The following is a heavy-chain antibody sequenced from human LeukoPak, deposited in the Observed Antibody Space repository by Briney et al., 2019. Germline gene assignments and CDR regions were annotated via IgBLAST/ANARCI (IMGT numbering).Heavy chain of an antibody. CDR3: ARDRSYYHYYYMDV. CDR2: INTDGSST. V-gene: IGHV3-74*01. J-gene: IGHJ6*03. CDR1: GFTFSSYW. Sequence: GGSLRLSCAASGFTFSSYWMYWVRQAPGKGLVWVSRINTDGSSTSYADSVKGRFTISRNNAKNTLYLQMNSLRAEDTAVYYYARDRSYYHYYYMDVWGKGTAVTVSS. D-gene: IGHD1-14*01.